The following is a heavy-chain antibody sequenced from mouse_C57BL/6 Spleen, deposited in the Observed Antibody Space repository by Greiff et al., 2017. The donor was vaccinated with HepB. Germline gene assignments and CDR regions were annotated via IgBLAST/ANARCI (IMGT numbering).Heavy chain of an antibody. V-gene: IGHV14-4*01. Sequence: EVQLQQSGAELVRPGASVKLSCTASGFNIKDDYMHWVKQRPEQGLEWIGWIDPENGDTEYASKFQGKATITADTSSNTAYLQLSSLTSEYTAVYYCTSVITTVVATSFDYWGQGTTLTVSS. CDR1: GFNIKDDY. CDR3: TSVITTVVATSFDY. J-gene: IGHJ2*01. D-gene: IGHD1-1*01. CDR2: IDPENGDT.